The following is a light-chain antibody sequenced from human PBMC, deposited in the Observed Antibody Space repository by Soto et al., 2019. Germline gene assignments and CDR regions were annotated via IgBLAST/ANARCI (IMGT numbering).Light chain of an antibody. CDR2: EVS. J-gene: IGLJ1*01. CDR1: SSDVIGYDY. CDR3: SSYISSSTFV. Sequence: QSALTQPPSASGSPGQSVTIPCTGASSDVIGYDYVSWYQQHPGKAPKLMIYEVSNRPSGVSNRFSGSKSGNTASLTISGLQAEDEADYYCSSYISSSTFVFGTGTKLTVL. V-gene: IGLV2-14*01.